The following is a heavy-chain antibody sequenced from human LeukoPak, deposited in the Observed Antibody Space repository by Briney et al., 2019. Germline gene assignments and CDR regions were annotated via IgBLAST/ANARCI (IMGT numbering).Heavy chain of an antibody. V-gene: IGHV4-61*02. CDR1: GGSISSGSYY. CDR3: AREGTVTNWFDP. Sequence: SETLSLTCTVSGGSISSGSYYWSWIRQPARKGLEWIGRIYTSGSTNYNPSLKSRVTISVDTSKNQFSLKLSSVTAADTAVYYCAREGTVTNWFDPWGQGTLVTVSS. D-gene: IGHD4-11*01. CDR2: IYTSGST. J-gene: IGHJ5*02.